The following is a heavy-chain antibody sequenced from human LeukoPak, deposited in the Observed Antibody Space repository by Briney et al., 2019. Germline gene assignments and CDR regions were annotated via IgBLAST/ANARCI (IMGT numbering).Heavy chain of an antibody. CDR3: ARNGMGIVATIPSYYYYYMDV. CDR1: GGSISSYY. V-gene: IGHV4-59*01. CDR2: IYYSGST. J-gene: IGHJ6*03. Sequence: SETLSLTCTVSGGSISSYYWSWIRQPPGKGLEWIGYIYYSGSTNYNPSLKSRVTISVDTSKNQFSLKLSSVTAADTAVYYCARNGMGIVATIPSYYYYYMDVWGKGTTVTISS. D-gene: IGHD5-12*01.